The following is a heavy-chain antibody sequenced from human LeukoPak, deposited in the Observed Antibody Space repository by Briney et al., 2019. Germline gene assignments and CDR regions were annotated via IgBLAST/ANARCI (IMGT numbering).Heavy chain of an antibody. CDR1: GFTFNSYS. CDR3: AKDRVTVIFWNAFDI. V-gene: IGHV3-21*04. D-gene: IGHD2-21*02. CDR2: ISSSSSYI. Sequence: GGSLRLSCAASGFTFNSYSMNWVRQAPGKGLEWVSSISSSSSYIYYADSVKGRFTISRDNSKNTLYLQMNSLRAEDTAVYYCAKDRVTVIFWNAFDIWGQGTMVTVSS. J-gene: IGHJ3*02.